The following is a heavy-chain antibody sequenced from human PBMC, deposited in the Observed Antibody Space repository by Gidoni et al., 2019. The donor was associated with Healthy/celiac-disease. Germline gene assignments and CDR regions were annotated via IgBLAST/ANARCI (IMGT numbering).Heavy chain of an antibody. CDR3: ARDGGHEMGYFDY. J-gene: IGHJ4*02. D-gene: IGHD2-8*01. CDR2: INAGNGNT. Sequence: QVQLVQSGAEVMKPGASVKVSCKASGYTFTSYAMHWVRQAPGQRLEWMGWINAGNGNTKYSQKFQGRVTITRDTSASTAYMELSSLRSEDTAVYYCARDGGHEMGYFDYWGQGTLVTVSS. V-gene: IGHV1-3*01. CDR1: GYTFTSYA.